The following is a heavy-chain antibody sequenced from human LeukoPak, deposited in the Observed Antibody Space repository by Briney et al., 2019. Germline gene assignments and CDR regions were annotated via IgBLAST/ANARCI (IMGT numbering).Heavy chain of an antibody. CDR1: GYSFTSYW. D-gene: IGHD3/OR15-3a*01. Sequence: GESLKISCKGSGYSFTSYWIGWVRLMPGKGLEWMGTIYPDDSDTRYSPSFQGQVTISADRSITTAYLQWSSLNASDTAMYYCARHLGLRTLDYWGQGTLVTVSS. J-gene: IGHJ4*02. CDR3: ARHLGLRTLDY. CDR2: IYPDDSDT. V-gene: IGHV5-51*01.